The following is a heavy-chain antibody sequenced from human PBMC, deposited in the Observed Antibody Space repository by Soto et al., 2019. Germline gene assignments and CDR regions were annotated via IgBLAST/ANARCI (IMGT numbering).Heavy chain of an antibody. V-gene: IGHV3-33*01. Sequence: QVQLVESGGGVVQPGRSLRLSCAASGFTFSSYGMHWVRQAPGKRLEWVAVIWYDGSNKYYADSVKGRFTISRDNSKNTLYLQMNSLRAEDTAVYYCARSSIAARPLHFDYWGQGTLVTVSS. CDR1: GFTFSSYG. D-gene: IGHD6-6*01. CDR3: ARSSIAARPLHFDY. CDR2: IWYDGSNK. J-gene: IGHJ4*02.